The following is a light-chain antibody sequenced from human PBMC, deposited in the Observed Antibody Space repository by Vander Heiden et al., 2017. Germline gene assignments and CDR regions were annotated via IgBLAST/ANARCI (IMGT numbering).Light chain of an antibody. CDR2: AAS. Sequence: DIQMTQSPSSLSASVGDTVTVTCRASQSISTYLNWYQQKPGKAPKLLIYAASSLQSGVPSKFSGSGSETDFTLTISSLQPEDFATYYCQQSYSTPLTFGPGTKVDFK. V-gene: IGKV1-39*01. J-gene: IGKJ3*01. CDR1: QSISTY. CDR3: QQSYSTPLT.